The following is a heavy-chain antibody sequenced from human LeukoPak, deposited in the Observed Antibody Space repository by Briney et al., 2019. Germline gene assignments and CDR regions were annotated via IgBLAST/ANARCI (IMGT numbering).Heavy chain of an antibody. CDR1: GFSINSGYF. D-gene: IGHD2-2*01. V-gene: IGHV4-38-2*01. J-gene: IGHJ4*02. Sequence: SETLSLTCAVSGFSINSGYFWAWIRPSPGKGLEWIGSIFHNGITYYNPFLKSRITISVDTSKNQFSLRLSSVTAADTAVYYCARRISTRRGETCSSTSCYFDYWGQGTLVTVSS. CDR2: IFHNGIT. CDR3: ARRISTRRGETCSSTSCYFDY.